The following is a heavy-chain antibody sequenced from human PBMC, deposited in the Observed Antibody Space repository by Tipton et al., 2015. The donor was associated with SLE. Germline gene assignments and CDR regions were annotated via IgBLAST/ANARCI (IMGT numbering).Heavy chain of an antibody. D-gene: IGHD3-22*01. Sequence: SLRLSCAASGFTFSSYWMSWVRQAPGKGLEWVSVIYSGGSTYYADSVKGRFTISRDNSKNTLYLQMNSLRAEDTAVYYCARGLYYYDSSGRWGQGTLVTVSS. CDR1: GFTFSSYW. CDR2: IYSGGST. V-gene: IGHV3-53*01. CDR3: ARGLYYYDSSGR. J-gene: IGHJ4*02.